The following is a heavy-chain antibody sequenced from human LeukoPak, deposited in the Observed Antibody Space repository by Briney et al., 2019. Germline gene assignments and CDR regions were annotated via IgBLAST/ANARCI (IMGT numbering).Heavy chain of an antibody. Sequence: PSETLSLTCTVSGGSISSGSYYWSWIRQPPGKGLEWIGRIYISGSTNYNPSLKSRVTISVDTSKNQFSLKVRSVTAADTAVYYCARAGRPYWYFDLWGRGTLVTVSS. CDR3: ARAGRPYWYFDL. V-gene: IGHV4-61*02. CDR1: GGSISSGSYY. CDR2: IYISGST. D-gene: IGHD6-6*01. J-gene: IGHJ2*01.